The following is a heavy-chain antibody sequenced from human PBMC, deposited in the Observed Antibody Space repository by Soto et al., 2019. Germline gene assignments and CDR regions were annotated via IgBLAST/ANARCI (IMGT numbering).Heavy chain of an antibody. CDR3: ARDQYYCDRSGYYDF. J-gene: IGHJ4*02. D-gene: IGHD3-22*01. CDR1: GYTFVSYG. Sequence: QIQLVQSGAEVKKPGASVRVSCETSGYTFVSYGISWVRQAPGQGLEWMGWISPYNGNTNYAEKFKDRVTLTTDTSTDTAFLDLRSLTSDDTAVYFCARDQYYCDRSGYYDFWGQGSLVSVSS. CDR2: ISPYNGNT. V-gene: IGHV1-18*04.